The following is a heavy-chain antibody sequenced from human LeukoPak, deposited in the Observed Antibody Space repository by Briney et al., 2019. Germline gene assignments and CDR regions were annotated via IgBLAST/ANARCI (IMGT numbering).Heavy chain of an antibody. Sequence: ASVKVSCRASGYTFTGYYIHWVRQAPGQGLEWMGWINPNSGDTLYAQNFQGRVTLTRDTSISTAFMEMSGLRSDETAVFYCARDPKNWGQGTLVTVSS. V-gene: IGHV1-2*02. J-gene: IGHJ4*02. CDR3: ARDPKN. CDR2: INPNSGDT. CDR1: GYTFTGYY.